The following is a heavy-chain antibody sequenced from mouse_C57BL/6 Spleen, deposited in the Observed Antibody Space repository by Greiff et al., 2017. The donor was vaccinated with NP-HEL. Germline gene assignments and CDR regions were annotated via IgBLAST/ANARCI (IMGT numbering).Heavy chain of an antibody. Sequence: DVKLQESGPGLVKPSQSLSLTCSVTGYSITSGYYWNWIRQFPGNKLEWMGYISYDGSNNYNPSLKNRISITRDTSKNQFFLKLNSVTTEDTATYYCARTGNYEGGAMDYWGQGTSVTVSS. CDR3: ARTGNYEGGAMDY. V-gene: IGHV3-6*01. CDR2: ISYDGSN. D-gene: IGHD2-1*01. J-gene: IGHJ4*01. CDR1: GYSITSGYY.